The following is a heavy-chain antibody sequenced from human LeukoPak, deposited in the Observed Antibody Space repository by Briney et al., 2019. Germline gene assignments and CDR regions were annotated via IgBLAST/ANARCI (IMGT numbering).Heavy chain of an antibody. J-gene: IGHJ4*02. D-gene: IGHD1-26*01. V-gene: IGHV3-74*01. CDR3: ARVGIGRYSFDS. CDR1: GFPLSNYW. Sequence: GGSLRHSCAASGFPLSNYWMHWVRQTPGKGLVWVSRINPDGTTTSYADSVKGRFTISRDNARNTLYLEMNSLRAEDTAVYYCARVGIGRYSFDSWGQGTLVTVSS. CDR2: INPDGTTT.